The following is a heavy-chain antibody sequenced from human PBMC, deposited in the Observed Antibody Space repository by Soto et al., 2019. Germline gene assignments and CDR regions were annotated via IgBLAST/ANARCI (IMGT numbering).Heavy chain of an antibody. CDR2: ISYDGSNK. J-gene: IGHJ4*02. CDR3: AKDLVSSVAGSFDY. D-gene: IGHD6-19*01. Sequence: GSLRLSCAASGFTFSSYGMHWVRQAPGKGLEWVAVISYDGSNKYYADSVKGRFTISRDNSKNTLYLQMNSLRAEDTAVYYCAKDLVSSVAGSFDYWGQGTLVTVSS. V-gene: IGHV3-30*18. CDR1: GFTFSSYG.